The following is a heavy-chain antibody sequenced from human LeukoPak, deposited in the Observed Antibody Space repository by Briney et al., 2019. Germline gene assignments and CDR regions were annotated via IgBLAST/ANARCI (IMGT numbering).Heavy chain of an antibody. CDR3: ARHFGVISKGVYYYYYGLDV. V-gene: IGHV3-66*04. CDR2: VYSGGST. J-gene: IGHJ6*02. Sequence: PGGSLRLSCAASGFTVSTIYMSWVRQAPGKGLVWVSDVYSGGSTYYAESVKGRFTISRDNSKNTLYLQMSSLRAEDTAVYYCARHFGVISKGVYYYYYGLDVWGQGTTVTVSS. CDR1: GFTVSTIY. D-gene: IGHD3-3*01.